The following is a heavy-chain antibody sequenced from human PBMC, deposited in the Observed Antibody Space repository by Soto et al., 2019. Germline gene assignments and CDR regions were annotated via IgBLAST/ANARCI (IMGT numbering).Heavy chain of an antibody. CDR2: IYYSGST. CDR1: CGSISSDY. J-gene: IGHJ4*02. CDR3: ARHHDS. V-gene: IGHV4-59*08. Sequence: PSETLSLTCTVSCGSISSDYWSWIRQPPGKGLEWIGYIYYSGSTNYNPSLKSRVTISVDTSKNQFSLKLSSVTAADTAVYYCARHHDSWGQGTLVTVSS.